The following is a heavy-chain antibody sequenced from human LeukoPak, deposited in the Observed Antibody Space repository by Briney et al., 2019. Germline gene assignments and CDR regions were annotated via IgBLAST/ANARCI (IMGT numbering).Heavy chain of an antibody. J-gene: IGHJ4*02. CDR2: INHSGST. V-gene: IGHV4-34*01. CDR3: ARSGSGYYYYTRTTDKNFDY. Sequence: PSETLSLTCAVYGGSFSGYYWSWIRQPPGKGLEWIGEINHSGSTNYNPSLKSRVTISVDTSKNQFSLKLSSVTAADTAVYYCARSGSGYYYYTRTTDKNFDYWGQGTLVTVSS. D-gene: IGHD3-22*01. CDR1: GGSFSGYY.